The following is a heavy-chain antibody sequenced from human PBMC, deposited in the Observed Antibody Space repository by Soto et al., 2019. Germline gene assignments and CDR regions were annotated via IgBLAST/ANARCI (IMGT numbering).Heavy chain of an antibody. Sequence: PSETLSLTCTVSGGSINVSSYFWGWIRQPPGKGLEWIGSLYDGGSSHYNPSLTSRATTSVDTSKNHFSLKLNSVTAADTAIYYCAKHPRALAIRGAFDIWGQGTMVTVSS. V-gene: IGHV4-39*01. D-gene: IGHD1-26*01. J-gene: IGHJ3*02. CDR3: AKHPRALAIRGAFDI. CDR1: GGSINVSSYF. CDR2: LYDGGSS.